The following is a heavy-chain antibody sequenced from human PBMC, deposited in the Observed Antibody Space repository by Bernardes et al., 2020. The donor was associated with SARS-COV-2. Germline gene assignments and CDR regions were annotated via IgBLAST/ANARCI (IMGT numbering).Heavy chain of an antibody. Sequence: GGSLRLSCAASGFTFSSYSMYWVRQTPGKGLEWVSHIGPSSRDISCADSVKGRFTISRDNSENTLYLHMNSLRVEDTAVYYCARRGYSNTSPFDYWGQGTLVAVSS. D-gene: IGHD5-18*01. V-gene: IGHV3-21*05. CDR1: GFTFSSYS. CDR2: IGPSSRDI. CDR3: ARRGYSNTSPFDY. J-gene: IGHJ4*02.